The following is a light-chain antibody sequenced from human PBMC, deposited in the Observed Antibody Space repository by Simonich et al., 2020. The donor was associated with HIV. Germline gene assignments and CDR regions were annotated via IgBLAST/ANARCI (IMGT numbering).Light chain of an antibody. CDR3: MQSIELPPRFT. V-gene: IGKV2D-29*02. CDR2: EVS. CDR1: QSLLHSNGYNY. J-gene: IGKJ3*01. Sequence: DIVMTQSPLSLPVTPGEPASISCRSRQSLLHSNGYNYLDWYLQKPGQSPQLLIYEVSNRFAGVPDRFSGSGSGTDFTLKISRVEAEDVGVYYCMQSIELPPRFTFGPGTKVDIK.